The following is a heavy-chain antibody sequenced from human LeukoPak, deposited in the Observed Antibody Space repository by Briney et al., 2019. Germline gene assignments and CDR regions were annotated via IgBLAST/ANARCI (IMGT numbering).Heavy chain of an antibody. Sequence: ASVKVSCKASGYTFTGYYMHWVRQAPGQGLEWMGWINPNSGGTNYAQKFQGRFTMTRDTSISTAYMELSRLRSDDTAVYYCAREVGYCSSTSCYMLDYWGQGTLVTVSS. CDR3: AREVGYCSSTSCYMLDY. CDR2: INPNSGGT. V-gene: IGHV1-2*02. CDR1: GYTFTGYY. D-gene: IGHD2-2*02. J-gene: IGHJ4*02.